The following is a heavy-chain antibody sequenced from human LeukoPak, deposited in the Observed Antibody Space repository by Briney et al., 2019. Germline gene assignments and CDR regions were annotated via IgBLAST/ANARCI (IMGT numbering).Heavy chain of an antibody. CDR1: GGSFSGYY. D-gene: IGHD5-18*01. V-gene: IGHV4-34*01. CDR2: INHSGST. Sequence: ASETLSLTCAVYGGSFSGYYWSWIRQPPGKGLEWIGEINHSGSTNYNPSLKSRVTISVDTSKNQFSLKLSSVTAADTAVYYCASGGYSYGSNFDYWGQGTLVTVSS. J-gene: IGHJ4*02. CDR3: ASGGYSYGSNFDY.